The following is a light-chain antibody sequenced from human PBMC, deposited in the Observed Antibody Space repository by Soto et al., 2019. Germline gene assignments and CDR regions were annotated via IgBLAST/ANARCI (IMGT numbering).Light chain of an antibody. V-gene: IGKV3-20*01. J-gene: IGKJ1*01. Sequence: EIVLTQSPDTLSLSPGERATLSCRASQSVGNNFLAWYQQKPGQAPTLLIYDASSRASGLPDRFSGSGSETDFTLTVIRLELEDFAVYFCHQYGTSPQTFDQGTKVEI. CDR1: QSVGNNF. CDR2: DAS. CDR3: HQYGTSPQT.